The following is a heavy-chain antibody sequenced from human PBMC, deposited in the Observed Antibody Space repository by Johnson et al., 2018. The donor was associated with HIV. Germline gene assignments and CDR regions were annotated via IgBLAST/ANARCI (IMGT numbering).Heavy chain of an antibody. J-gene: IGHJ3*02. V-gene: IGHV3-30*02. CDR3: AKGGGQLWFYIAFDI. D-gene: IGHD5-18*01. CDR2: IRYDGSNK. CDR1: GFTFSSYG. Sequence: VQLVESGGGVVQPGGSLRLSCAASGFTFSSYGMHWVRQAPGKGLEWVAFIRYDGSNKYYADSVKGRFTISRDNSKNTLYLQMNSLRAEDTAVYYCAKGGGQLWFYIAFDIWGQGTMVTVSS.